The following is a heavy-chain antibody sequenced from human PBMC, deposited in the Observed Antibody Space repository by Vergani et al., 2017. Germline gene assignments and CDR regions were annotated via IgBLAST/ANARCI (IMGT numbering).Heavy chain of an antibody. D-gene: IGHD6-19*01. V-gene: IGHV3-30*02. CDR1: GFTLNTYG. CDR2: IRYDGSNT. CDR3: ARDTVTGSRYFDY. Sequence: QVQILQSGGGVVQPGGSLRLSCTLSGFTLNTYGIHWVRQAPGKGLEWVSFIRYDGSNTYYADSVKGRFTISRDNSKNTLFLQMYSLRPEDTAVYYCARDTVTGSRYFDYWGQGTLVTVSS. J-gene: IGHJ4*02.